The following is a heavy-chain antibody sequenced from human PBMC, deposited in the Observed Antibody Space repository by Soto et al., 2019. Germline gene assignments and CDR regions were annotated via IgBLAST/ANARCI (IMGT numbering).Heavy chain of an antibody. V-gene: IGHV2-5*01. D-gene: IGHD2-8*01. CDR3: VHTVMVHTITGGHYFDY. J-gene: IGHJ4*02. CDR1: AFSLSTNGVG. CDR2: IYWNEDK. Sequence: QITLEESGPTLVKPTQTLTLTCTFSAFSLSTNGVGVGWIRQPPGKPLEWLAVIYWNEDKRYSRSLKSRLSITKDTSKNQVVLTMTTMDPVDTATYYCVHTVMVHTITGGHYFDYWGLGILVTVSS.